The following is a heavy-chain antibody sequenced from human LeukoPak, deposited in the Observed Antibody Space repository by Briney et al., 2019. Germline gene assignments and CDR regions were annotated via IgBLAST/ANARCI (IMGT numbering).Heavy chain of an antibody. CDR3: AKVVGGSGEYYYYMDV. Sequence: GGSLRLSCAASGFTFSSYAMSWVRQAPGKGLEWVSAISGSGAGTYYADSVRGRFTISRDNSKKTLYLQMNSLRAEDTAVYYCAKVVGGSGEYYYYMDVWGKGTTVTISS. V-gene: IGHV3-23*01. CDR2: ISGSGAGT. J-gene: IGHJ6*03. CDR1: GFTFSSYA. D-gene: IGHD3-10*01.